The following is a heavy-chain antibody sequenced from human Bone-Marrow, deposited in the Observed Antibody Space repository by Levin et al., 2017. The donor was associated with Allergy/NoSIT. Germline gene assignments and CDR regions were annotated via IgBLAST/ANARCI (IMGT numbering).Heavy chain of an antibody. CDR1: GYTFNSYS. J-gene: IGHJ4*02. Sequence: ASVKVSCKASGYTFNSYSMHWVRQAPGQGLEWMGIIKVSSGGTSYAQKFQGRVSMTRDTSTGTVYMELSSLTSEDTAVYYCARDLGDSTVTADHWGQGALVIVSS. CDR3: ARDLGDSTVTADH. V-gene: IGHV1-46*02. CDR2: IKVSSGGT. D-gene: IGHD4-17*01.